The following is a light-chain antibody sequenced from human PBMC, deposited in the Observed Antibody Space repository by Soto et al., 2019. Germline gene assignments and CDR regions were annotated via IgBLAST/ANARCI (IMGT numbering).Light chain of an antibody. Sequence: DIQMTQSPSSLSASVGDRVTITCQASQDISNYLSWYQQRPGAAPKLLIYDASSLETGVPSRFSGSGSGTDFTFTITNLQPEDIATYYCQQYDNLSTFTFGPGTRVDLK. CDR2: DAS. J-gene: IGKJ3*01. CDR3: QQYDNLSTFT. CDR1: QDISNY. V-gene: IGKV1-33*01.